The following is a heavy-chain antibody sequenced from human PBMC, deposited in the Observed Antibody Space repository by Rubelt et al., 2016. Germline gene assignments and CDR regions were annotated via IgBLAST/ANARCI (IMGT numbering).Heavy chain of an antibody. Sequence: EVQLVGSGGGLVQPGGSLRLSCAASGFTVSSNYMSWVRQAPGKGPEWVSGIGSGISYADPVKGRFTISRDNSKNAMDLQMNSLRDEDTAVYYCARSSAEVEDYWGQGTLVTVSS. CDR1: GFTVSSNY. V-gene: IGHV3-53*01. D-gene: IGHD1-26*01. CDR2: IGSGI. CDR3: ARSSAEVEDY. J-gene: IGHJ4*02.